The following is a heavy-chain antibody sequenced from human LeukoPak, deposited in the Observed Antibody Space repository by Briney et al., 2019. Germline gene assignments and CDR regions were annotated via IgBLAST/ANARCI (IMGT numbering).Heavy chain of an antibody. CDR3: ARGVSSSWYGVDY. D-gene: IGHD6-13*01. V-gene: IGHV4-34*01. CDR2: INHSGST. CDR1: GGSFSGYY. J-gene: IGHJ4*02. Sequence: SETLSLTCAVYGGSFSGYYWSCIRQPPGKGLEWIGEINHSGSTNYNPSLKSRVTISVDTSKNQFSLKLSSVAAADTAVYYCARGVSSSWYGVDYWGQGTLVTVSS.